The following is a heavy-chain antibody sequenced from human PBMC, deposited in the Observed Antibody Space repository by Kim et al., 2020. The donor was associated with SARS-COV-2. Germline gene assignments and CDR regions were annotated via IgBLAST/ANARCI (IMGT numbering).Heavy chain of an antibody. V-gene: IGHV1-2*02. J-gene: IGHJ4*02. CDR2: IDPNSGGT. Sequence: ASVKVSCKASEYAFTGSFFHWVRQAPGQGLKWMGWIDPNSGGTKYAQKFQGRVRMTRDTSITTAYLELSSLTPDDTAVYFCSRASGSGTYSDYWGQGTLVTVSS. D-gene: IGHD1-26*01. CDR3: SRASGSGTYSDY. CDR1: EYAFTGSF.